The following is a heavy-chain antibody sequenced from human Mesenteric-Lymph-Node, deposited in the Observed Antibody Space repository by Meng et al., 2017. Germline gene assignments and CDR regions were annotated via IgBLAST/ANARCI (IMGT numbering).Heavy chain of an antibody. CDR3: ARDLNYADFDY. J-gene: IGHJ4*02. D-gene: IGHD4-11*01. CDR1: GYTFTSYY. Sequence: ASVKVSCKASGYTFTSYYMHWVRQAPGQGLEWMGCFSAFNGRTDYAQKLQGRVTMTADTSTNTAYMELRSLRSDDTAVYYCARDLNYADFDYWGQGTLVTVSS. CDR2: FSAFNGRT. V-gene: IGHV1-18*04.